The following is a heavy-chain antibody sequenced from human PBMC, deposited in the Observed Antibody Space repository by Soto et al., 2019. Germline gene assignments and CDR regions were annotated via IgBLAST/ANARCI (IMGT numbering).Heavy chain of an antibody. CDR2: IYPSGST. CDR3: ARVPAY. CDR1: GGSISRGGYS. J-gene: IGHJ4*01. Sequence: QLQLQESGSGLVKPSQTLSLTCAVSGGSISRGGYSWSWIRQPPGKGLEWIGNIYPSGSTSYNPSLKSRVTISVDRSKTQFSLKLSSVTAAHTAVYYCARVPAYWGHGTLVTVSS. V-gene: IGHV4-30-2*01.